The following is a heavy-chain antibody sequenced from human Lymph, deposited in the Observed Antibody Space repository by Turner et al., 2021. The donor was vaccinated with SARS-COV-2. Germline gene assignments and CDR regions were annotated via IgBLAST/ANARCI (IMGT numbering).Heavy chain of an antibody. Sequence: QVQLVQSWAALKKPVASVTVSCQASGSTFTGYYVPWGRQAPGQGLEWMGWSNPNRGGTDYAKNFQGRVTMTRETSSSTAYMELSRLSSDDTAVYYCARSLGYSSGWYGDAFDIWGLGTMVTVSS. CDR2: SNPNRGGT. V-gene: IGHV1-2*02. J-gene: IGHJ3*02. D-gene: IGHD6-19*01. CDR3: ARSLGYSSGWYGDAFDI. CDR1: GSTFTGYY.